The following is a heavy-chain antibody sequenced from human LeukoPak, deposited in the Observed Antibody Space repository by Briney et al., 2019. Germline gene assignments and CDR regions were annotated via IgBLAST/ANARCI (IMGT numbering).Heavy chain of an antibody. V-gene: IGHV1-69*13. D-gene: IGHD6-13*01. Sequence: GASVKVSCKASGGTFSSYAISWVRQAPGQGLEWMGGIIPTFGTANYAQKFQGRVTITADESTSTAYMELSSLRSEDTAVYYCARASSIAAAGSSFVYWFDPWGQGTLVTVSS. CDR3: ARASSIAAAGSSFVYWFDP. CDR2: IIPTFGTA. J-gene: IGHJ5*02. CDR1: GGTFSSYA.